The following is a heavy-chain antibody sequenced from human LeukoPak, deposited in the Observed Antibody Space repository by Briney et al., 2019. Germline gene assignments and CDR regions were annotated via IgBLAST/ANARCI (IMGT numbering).Heavy chain of an antibody. CDR3: AKRTSTWFDP. CDR1: EFTFSSHG. Sequence: PGGSLRLSCAASEFTFSSHGMHWVRQAPGKGLEWAAVISYDGSNKYYADSVKGRFTISRDNSKNTLYLQMNSLRAEDTAVYYCAKRTSTWFDPWGQGTLVTVSS. J-gene: IGHJ5*02. CDR2: ISYDGSNK. V-gene: IGHV3-30*18.